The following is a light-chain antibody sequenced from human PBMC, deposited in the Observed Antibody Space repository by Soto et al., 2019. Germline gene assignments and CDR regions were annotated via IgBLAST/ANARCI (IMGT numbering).Light chain of an antibody. Sequence: DIQMTQSPSSLSASVGDRVTITCRASQGISNYLAWYQQKPGKVPKLLIYAASTLQSGVPSRFSGSGSGTDFTLTISSLQPEDVATYYCQKYNSAPQFTFGPGTRLDIK. CDR1: QGISNY. V-gene: IGKV1-27*01. J-gene: IGKJ3*01. CDR3: QKYNSAPQFT. CDR2: AAS.